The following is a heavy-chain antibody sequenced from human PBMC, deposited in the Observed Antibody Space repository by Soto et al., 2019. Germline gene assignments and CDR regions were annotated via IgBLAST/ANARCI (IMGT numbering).Heavy chain of an antibody. CDR3: ARMASGWGRSHQHQADYFDY. Sequence: VQLVESGGGVVQPGRSLRLSCAASGFTLSSYGMHWVRQAPGKGLEWVAVIWYDGSNKYYADSVKGRFTISRDNSKNTLYLQMNSLRAEDTAVYYCARMASGWGRSHQHQADYFDYWGQGTLVTVSS. D-gene: IGHD3-16*01. CDR1: GFTLSSYG. V-gene: IGHV3-33*01. J-gene: IGHJ4*02. CDR2: IWYDGSNK.